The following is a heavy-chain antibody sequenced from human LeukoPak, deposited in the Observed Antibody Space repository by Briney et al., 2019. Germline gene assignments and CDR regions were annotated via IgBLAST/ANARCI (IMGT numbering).Heavy chain of an antibody. D-gene: IGHD3-10*01. Sequence: SQTLSLTCTVSGGSIGSGDYYWNWIRQHPEKSLEWIGYIFYSGSAYYNPSLKSRVTISVDTSKNQFSLKLSSVTAADTAVYYCARGSTLIRGFDYWGQGTLVIVSS. CDR2: IFYSGSA. J-gene: IGHJ4*02. CDR3: ARGSTLIRGFDY. CDR1: GGSIGSGDYY. V-gene: IGHV4-31*03.